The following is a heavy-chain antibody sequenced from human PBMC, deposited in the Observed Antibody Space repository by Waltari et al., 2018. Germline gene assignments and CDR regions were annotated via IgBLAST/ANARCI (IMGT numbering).Heavy chain of an antibody. CDR3: ARRYGSGCVDP. Sequence: QVQLVQSGAEVKKPGASVKVSCKASGSTFTSYYMHWVRQAPGQGLEWMGIINPSGGSTSYAQKFQGRVTMTRDTSTSTVYMELSSLRSEDTAVYYCARRYGSGCVDPWGQGTLVTVSS. CDR1: GSTFTSYY. CDR2: INPSGGST. V-gene: IGHV1-46*01. J-gene: IGHJ5*02. D-gene: IGHD3-10*01.